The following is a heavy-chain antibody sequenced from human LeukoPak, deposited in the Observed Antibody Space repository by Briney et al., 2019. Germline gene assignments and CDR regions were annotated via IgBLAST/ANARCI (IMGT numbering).Heavy chain of an antibody. CDR3: ARVLQNHYHMDV. V-gene: IGHV4-39*07. CDR1: GGPISSSRYY. J-gene: IGHJ6*03. D-gene: IGHD3-3*01. Sequence: SETLSLTCTVSGGPISSSRYYWGWIRQPPGRGLEWIGSIHYSGSTYYNPSLKSRVTMTVDTSKNQFSLKLNSVSAADTAVYYCARVLQNHYHMDVWGKGTTVTVSS. CDR2: IHYSGST.